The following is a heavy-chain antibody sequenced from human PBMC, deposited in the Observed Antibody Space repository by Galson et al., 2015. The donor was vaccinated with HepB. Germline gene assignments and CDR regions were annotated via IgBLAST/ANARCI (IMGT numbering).Heavy chain of an antibody. CDR2: IYRDNDK. CDR3: AHLVLAAYNRDWTTTDAFDI. V-gene: IGHV2-5*02. J-gene: IGHJ3*02. D-gene: IGHD1-1*01. CDR1: GFSLTTSGVS. Sequence: PALVKPTQTLTLTCTFSGFSLTTSGVSVGWIRQPPGKALEWLAIIYRDNDKRYSPSLKSRLTITKDTSKNQVVLTMTNMDPVDTATYYCAHLVLAAYNRDWTTTDAFDIWGQGTTVTVSS.